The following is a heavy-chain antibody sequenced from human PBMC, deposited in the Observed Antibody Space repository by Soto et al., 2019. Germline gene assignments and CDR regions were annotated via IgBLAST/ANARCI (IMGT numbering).Heavy chain of an antibody. CDR3: ALIAPPRAGATMFPS. D-gene: IGHD1-26*01. V-gene: IGHV2-5*02. Sequence: QITLKESGPTLVKPTPTLTLTCTFSGFSLSTSGVGVGWIRQPPGQALEWLALIYWDDDTRYSPSLHSRLTITKDTTKTPVVLTITHMAPVDTATYYCALIAPPRAGATMFPSWGQVALVTFAA. CDR1: GFSLSTSGVG. CDR2: IYWDDDT. J-gene: IGHJ5*02.